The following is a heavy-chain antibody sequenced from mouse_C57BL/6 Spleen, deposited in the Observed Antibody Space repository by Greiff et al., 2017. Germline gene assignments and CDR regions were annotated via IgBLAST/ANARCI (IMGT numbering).Heavy chain of an antibody. CDR1: GYTFTDYY. J-gene: IGHJ1*03. V-gene: IGHV1-26*01. Sequence: EVQLQQSGPELVKPGASVKISCKASGYTFTDYYMNWVKQSHGKSLEWIGDINPTNGGTSYNQKFKGKATLTVDKYSSTAYMELRSLASEDAAVYYCERFEDYDRYFDFWGKGTPVTVSS. D-gene: IGHD1-1*01. CDR2: INPTNGGT. CDR3: ERFEDYDRYFDF.